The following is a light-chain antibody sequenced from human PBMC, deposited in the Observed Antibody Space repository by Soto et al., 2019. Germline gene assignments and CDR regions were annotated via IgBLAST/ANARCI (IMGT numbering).Light chain of an antibody. V-gene: IGKV3-15*01. CDR2: GAS. CDR1: QSVRSS. J-gene: IGKJ1*01. Sequence: EIVMTQSPATLSLSPGERATLSCRASQSVRSSLAWYQQKPGQAPRLLMYGASTRATGIPARFSGSGSGTEFTLTISSLQSEDFAVYYCQQYDKWPPWTFGQGTKVEIK. CDR3: QQYDKWPPWT.